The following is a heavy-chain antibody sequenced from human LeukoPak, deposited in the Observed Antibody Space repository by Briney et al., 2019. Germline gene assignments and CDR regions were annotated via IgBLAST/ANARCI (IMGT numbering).Heavy chain of an antibody. CDR2: ISYEGSTS. Sequence: GTSLRLSCAASGFTFSSYGMQWVRQAPGKGLEWVAVISYEGSTSYYADSVKGRFTISRDNSKNTLYLQMNGLRAEDTAVYYCARDNDSRDPPHFDYWGQGTLVTVSS. V-gene: IGHV3-30*03. CDR3: ARDNDSRDPPHFDY. D-gene: IGHD3-16*01. J-gene: IGHJ4*02. CDR1: GFTFSSYG.